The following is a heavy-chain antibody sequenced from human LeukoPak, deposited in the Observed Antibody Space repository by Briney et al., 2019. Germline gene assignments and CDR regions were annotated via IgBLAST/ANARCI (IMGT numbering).Heavy chain of an antibody. D-gene: IGHD6-19*01. CDR2: IYYSGST. CDR3: ARSGSSGWYERGTFDY. V-gene: IGHV4-59*01. Sequence: PLETLSLTCTVSGGSISSYYWSWIRQPPGKGLVWIGYIYYSGSTNYNPSLKSRVTISVDTSKNQFSLKLSSVTAADTAVYYCARSGSSGWYERGTFDYWGQGTLVTVSS. J-gene: IGHJ4*02. CDR1: GGSISSYY.